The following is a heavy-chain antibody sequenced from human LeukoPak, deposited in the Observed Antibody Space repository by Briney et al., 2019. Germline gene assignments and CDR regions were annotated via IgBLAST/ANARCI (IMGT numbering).Heavy chain of an antibody. Sequence: SQTLSLTCTVSGGSISRGGYYWSSIRQHPGKGLERICNIYYSGSNYSNPSLKSRVTISVDTSKNQFSLKLSSVTDADTVVYYCAGLFATVTTADAFDIWGQGTMVTVSS. V-gene: IGHV4-31*03. CDR1: GGSISRGGYY. CDR3: AGLFATVTTADAFDI. CDR2: IYYSGSN. J-gene: IGHJ3*02. D-gene: IGHD4-17*01.